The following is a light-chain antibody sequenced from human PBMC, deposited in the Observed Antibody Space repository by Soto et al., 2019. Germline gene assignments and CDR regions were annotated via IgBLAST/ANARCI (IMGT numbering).Light chain of an antibody. J-gene: IGKJ4*01. CDR2: AAS. V-gene: IGKV1-27*01. CDR1: HGSGVY. Sequence: DIQMTQSPSSLSASLGDRVTITCRASHGSGVYLAWFQQKPGKVPKLLIYAASALQSGVPSRFSGSGSGTDFTLTISSLQPEDIATYYCQKYNSAPLTFGGGTKVDIK. CDR3: QKYNSAPLT.